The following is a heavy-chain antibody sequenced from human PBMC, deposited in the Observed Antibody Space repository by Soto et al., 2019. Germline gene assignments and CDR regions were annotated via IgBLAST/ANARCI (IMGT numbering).Heavy chain of an antibody. J-gene: IGHJ4*02. CDR3: ARGRYGDY. D-gene: IGHD1-1*01. Sequence: QVHLVQSGAEVKKPGASVKVSCKASGYTFTSYGITWVRQAPGQGLEWMGWISAHNGNTDYAQKLQGRVIVTRGPSPSTAYMELRSLRSDDTAVYYCARGRYGDYWGQGALVTASS. CDR1: GYTFTSYG. V-gene: IGHV1-18*01. CDR2: ISAHNGNT.